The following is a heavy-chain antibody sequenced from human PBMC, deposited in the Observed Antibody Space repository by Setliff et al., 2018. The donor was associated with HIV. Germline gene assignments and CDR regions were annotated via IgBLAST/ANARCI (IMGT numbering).Heavy chain of an antibody. Sequence: GESLKISCKASGYTFTNYWTAWVRQMPGKGLEWMGIIHPRDFDIKYSQSFQGQVTISADKSLSTAYLQWNSLKASDSALYYCARLDSSGYYRSFDVWGQGTMVTVSS. D-gene: IGHD3-22*01. V-gene: IGHV5-51*01. CDR1: GYTFTNYW. CDR3: ARLDSSGYYRSFDV. CDR2: IHPRDFDI. J-gene: IGHJ3*01.